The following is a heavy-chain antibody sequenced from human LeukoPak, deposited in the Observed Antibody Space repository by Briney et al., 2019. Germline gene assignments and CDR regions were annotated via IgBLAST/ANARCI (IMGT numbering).Heavy chain of an antibody. CDR1: GFTFSSYV. D-gene: IGHD6-6*01. CDR2: INSNGDEI. CDR3: ANWIGSSSRDY. Sequence: PGGSLRLSCAASGFTFSSYVMNWLRQAPGKGLEWVSGINSNGDEIYYADSVRGRFTISRDNSNNALYLQMDSLRAEDTAVYYCANWIGSSSRDYWGQGTLVTVSS. V-gene: IGHV3-23*01. J-gene: IGHJ4*02.